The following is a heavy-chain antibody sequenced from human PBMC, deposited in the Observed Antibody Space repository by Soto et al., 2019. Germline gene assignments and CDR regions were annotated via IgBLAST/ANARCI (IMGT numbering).Heavy chain of an antibody. CDR2: ISVNSGSI. J-gene: IGHJ2*01. CDR1: GFTFDDYA. Sequence: EVQLVESGGGVVQPGRSLRLSCAASGFTFDDYAMHWVRQAPGQGLEWVPGISVNSGSIGYADSVKGRFTISRDNAKNSLYLQRNRLRAEDTALYCCANDMGAAAGRGCYFDVWGRGTLVTVSS. D-gene: IGHD6-13*01. V-gene: IGHV3-9*01. CDR3: ANDMGAAAGRGCYFDV.